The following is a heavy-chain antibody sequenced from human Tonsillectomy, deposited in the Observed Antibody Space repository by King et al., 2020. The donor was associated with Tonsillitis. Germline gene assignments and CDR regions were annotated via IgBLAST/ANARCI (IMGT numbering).Heavy chain of an antibody. Sequence: VQLVESGGGLVQPGRSLRLSCTASGFTFDDYSMHWVRQAPGKGLEYVSGITWNSAALVYADSVKGRFTISRDNAKDSLYLQMKSLRTEDTALYYCAKSNWGTPFDYWGQGTLVTVSS. CDR1: GFTFDDYS. CDR2: ITWNSAAL. J-gene: IGHJ4*02. V-gene: IGHV3-9*01. D-gene: IGHD7-27*01. CDR3: AKSNWGTPFDY.